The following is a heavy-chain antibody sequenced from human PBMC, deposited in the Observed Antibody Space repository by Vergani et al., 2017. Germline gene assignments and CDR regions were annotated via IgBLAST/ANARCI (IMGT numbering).Heavy chain of an antibody. D-gene: IGHD6-13*01. V-gene: IGHV3-9*01. CDR2: ISWNSDSI. CDR3: VKDIAASGNYWYFDL. CDR1: GFTFNDYA. J-gene: IGHJ2*01. Sequence: EVQLVESGGGLVQPGRSLRLSCAASGFTFNDYAMHWVRQAPGKGLEWVSSISWNSDSIGYADSVKGRFTISRDNAKNSLYLQMNSLRAEDTALYYCVKDIAASGNYWYFDLWGRGTLVTVSS.